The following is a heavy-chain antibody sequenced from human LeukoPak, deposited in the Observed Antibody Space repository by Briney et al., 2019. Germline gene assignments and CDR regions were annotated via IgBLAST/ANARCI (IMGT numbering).Heavy chain of an antibody. CDR1: GGSISSYY. CDR3: ARVSGNSLGPLTCYYYYYGMDV. D-gene: IGHD4-23*01. J-gene: IGHJ6*02. CDR2: IYYSGST. Sequence: SETLSLTCTVSGGSISSYYWSWIRQPPGKGLEWIGYIYYSGSTNYNPSLKSRVTISVDTSKNQFSLKLSSVTAADTAVYYYARVSGNSLGPLTCYYYYYGMDVWGQGTTVTVSS. V-gene: IGHV4-59*01.